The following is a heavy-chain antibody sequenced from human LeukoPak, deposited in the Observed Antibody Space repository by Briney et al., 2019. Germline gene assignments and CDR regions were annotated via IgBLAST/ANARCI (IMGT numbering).Heavy chain of an antibody. CDR2: INWNGGST. J-gene: IGHJ5*02. CDR1: GFTFSSYA. Sequence: GGSLRLSCAASGFTFSSYAMSWVRQAPGKGLEWVSGINWNGGSTGYADSVKGRFTISRDNAKNSLYLQMNSLRAEDTALYYCARLGGGTTVTTWGQGTLVTVSS. CDR3: ARLGGGTTVTT. D-gene: IGHD4-17*01. V-gene: IGHV3-20*04.